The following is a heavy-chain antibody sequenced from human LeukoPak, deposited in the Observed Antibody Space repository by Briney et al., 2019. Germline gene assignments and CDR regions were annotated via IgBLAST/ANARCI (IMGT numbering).Heavy chain of an antibody. J-gene: IGHJ4*02. CDR1: GYTFTSYG. Sequence: ASVKVSCKTSGYTFTSYGISWVRQAPGQGLEWMGWISAYNGNTNYAQKLQGRVTMTTDTSTSTASMELRSLRSDDTAVYYCARDLYDCWSGYLDYWGQGTLVTVSS. D-gene: IGHD3-3*01. CDR3: ARDLYDCWSGYLDY. CDR2: ISAYNGNT. V-gene: IGHV1-18*01.